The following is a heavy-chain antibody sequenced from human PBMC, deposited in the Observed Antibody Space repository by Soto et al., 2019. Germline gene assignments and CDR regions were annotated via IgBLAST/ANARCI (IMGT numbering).Heavy chain of an antibody. CDR3: ARGNIGVATREIDWFDP. CDR2: IIPIFGTA. J-gene: IGHJ5*02. D-gene: IGHD6-13*01. CDR1: GGTFSSYS. V-gene: IGHV1-69*13. Sequence: SVNGSCKASGGTFSSYSISWVRQAPGQGLEWMGGIIPIFGTANYAQKFQGRVTITADESTSTAYMELSSLRSEDTAVYYCARGNIGVATREIDWFDPWGQGTLVTVSS.